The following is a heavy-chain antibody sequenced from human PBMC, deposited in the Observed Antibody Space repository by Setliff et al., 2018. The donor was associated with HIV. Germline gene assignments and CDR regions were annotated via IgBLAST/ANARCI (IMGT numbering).Heavy chain of an antibody. J-gene: IGHJ4*02. Sequence: SETLSLTSPVSGGSISNYYWSWIRQPTGKGLEWVGCGYYSGITHYDPSLKSRVSISVDASKNQFSLRLISVTVADTAVYFCARSSRGSLRDLDYWGPGTLVTVSS. CDR2: GYYSGIT. D-gene: IGHD2-21*02. CDR3: ARSSRGSLRDLDY. CDR1: GGSISNYY. V-gene: IGHV4-59*08.